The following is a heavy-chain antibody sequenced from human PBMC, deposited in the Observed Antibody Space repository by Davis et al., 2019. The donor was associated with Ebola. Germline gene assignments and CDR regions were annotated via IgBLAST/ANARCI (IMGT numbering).Heavy chain of an antibody. J-gene: IGHJ5*02. CDR1: GFTFSSYW. V-gene: IGHV3-7*03. D-gene: IGHD4-11*01. CDR2: IKQDGSEK. CDR3: APEFPTVTLFDP. Sequence: GESLKISCAASGFTFSSYWMSWVRQAPGKGLEWVANIKQDGSEKYYVDFVKGRFTISRDNAKNSLYLQMNSLRAEDTAVYYCAPEFPTVTLFDPWGQGTLVTVSS.